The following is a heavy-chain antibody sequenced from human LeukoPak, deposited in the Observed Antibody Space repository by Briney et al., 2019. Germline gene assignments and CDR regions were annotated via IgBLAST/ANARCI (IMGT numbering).Heavy chain of an antibody. CDR2: IYSSGNI. Sequence: SETLSLTCSVSGASISSYYWSWIRQSAGKGLEWIGRIYSSGNINYNPSLKSRVTMSVDTSKNQFSLKLSSVTAADTAVYYCASPDCSSTSCYPTGFDYWGQGTLVTVSS. CDR3: ASPDCSSTSCYPTGFDY. V-gene: IGHV4-4*07. D-gene: IGHD2-2*01. J-gene: IGHJ4*02. CDR1: GASISSYY.